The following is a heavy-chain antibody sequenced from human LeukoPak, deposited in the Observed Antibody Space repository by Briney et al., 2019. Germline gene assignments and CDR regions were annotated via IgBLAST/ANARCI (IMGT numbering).Heavy chain of an antibody. V-gene: IGHV3-73*01. CDR1: GVTFSGSA. Sequence: PGGSLKLSCAASGVTFSGSAMHWVRQASGKGLEWVGRIRSKANSYATAYAASVKGRFTISRDDSKNTAYLQMNSLKTEDTAVYYCTSSSLAVSAGGVGDYWGQGTLVTVSS. D-gene: IGHD6-6*01. CDR2: IRSKANSYAT. CDR3: TSSSLAVSAGGVGDY. J-gene: IGHJ4*02.